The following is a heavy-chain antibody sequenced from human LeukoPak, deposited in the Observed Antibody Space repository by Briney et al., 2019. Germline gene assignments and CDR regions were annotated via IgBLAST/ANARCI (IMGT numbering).Heavy chain of an antibody. CDR2: IYYSGST. CDR1: GGSISSYY. V-gene: IGHV4-59*01. CDR3: ARASGGNSGFVDY. Sequence: SETLSLTCTVSGGSISSYYWSWIRQPPGKGLEWIGYIYYSGSTNYNPSLKSRVTISVDTSKNQFSLKLSSVTAADTAVYYCARASGGNSGFVDYWGQGTLVTVSS. J-gene: IGHJ4*02. D-gene: IGHD4-23*01.